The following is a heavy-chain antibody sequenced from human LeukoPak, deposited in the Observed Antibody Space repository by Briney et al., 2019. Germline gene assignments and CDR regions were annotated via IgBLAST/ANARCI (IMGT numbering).Heavy chain of an antibody. J-gene: IGHJ4*02. CDR3: AKTPPKYYDFWSGYP. Sequence: GGSLRLSCAASGFTFSTYPIHWVRQAPGKGLEWVAVIADDGKDKHYVESVKGRFTISRDNSKNTLYLQMNSLRAEDTAVYYCAKTPPKYYDFWSGYPWGQGTLVTVSS. D-gene: IGHD3-3*01. V-gene: IGHV3-30-3*02. CDR1: GFTFSTYP. CDR2: IADDGKDK.